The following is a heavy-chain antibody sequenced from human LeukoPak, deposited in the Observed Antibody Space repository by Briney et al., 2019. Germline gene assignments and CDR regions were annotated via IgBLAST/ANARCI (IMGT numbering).Heavy chain of an antibody. CDR2: IKQDGSEK. V-gene: IGHV3-7*04. D-gene: IGHD1-26*01. Sequence: TGGSLRLSCAASGFTFSNYWMSWVRQAPGKGLEWVANIKQDGSEKYYVDSVKGRFTISRGNAKNSLYLQMNSLRAEDTAVYYCARGGSYGAYWGQGTLVTVSS. CDR3: ARGGSYGAY. J-gene: IGHJ4*02. CDR1: GFTFSNYW.